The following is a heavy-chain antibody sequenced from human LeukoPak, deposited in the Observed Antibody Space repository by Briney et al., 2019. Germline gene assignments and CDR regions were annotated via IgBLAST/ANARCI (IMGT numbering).Heavy chain of an antibody. CDR2: ISSSSSYI. Sequence: GGSLRLSCSASGFTFSSYSMNWVRQAPGKGLEWVSSISSSSSYIYYADSVKGRFTISRDNAKNSLYLQMNSLRAEDTAVYYCARDDAGFGDYWGQGTLVTVSS. D-gene: IGHD3-10*01. CDR3: ARDDAGFGDY. CDR1: GFTFSSYS. V-gene: IGHV3-21*01. J-gene: IGHJ4*02.